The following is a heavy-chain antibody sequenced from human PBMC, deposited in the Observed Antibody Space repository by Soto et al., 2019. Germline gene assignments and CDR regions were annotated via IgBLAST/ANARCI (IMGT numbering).Heavy chain of an antibody. D-gene: IGHD3-22*01. Sequence: QVQLVESGGGVVQPGRSLRLSCAASGFTFSSYAMHWVRQAPGKGLEWVAVISYDGSNKYYADSVKGRFTISRDNSKNTLYLQMNSLRAEDTAVYYCARDQYYDSSGLLGYWGQGTLVTVSS. CDR1: GFTFSSYA. CDR3: ARDQYYDSSGLLGY. J-gene: IGHJ4*02. CDR2: ISYDGSNK. V-gene: IGHV3-30-3*01.